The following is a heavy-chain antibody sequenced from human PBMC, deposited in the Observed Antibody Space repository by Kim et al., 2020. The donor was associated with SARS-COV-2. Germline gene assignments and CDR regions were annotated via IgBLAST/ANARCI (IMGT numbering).Heavy chain of an antibody. CDR1: GFTFSSYA. Sequence: GGSLRLSCSASGFTFSSYAMHWVRQAPGKGREYVSAISSNGGSTYYADSVKGRFTISRDNSKNTLYLQMSSLRAEDTAVYYCVKSSDSSGYYSADYWGQGTLVTVSS. V-gene: IGHV3-64D*09. CDR2: ISSNGGST. J-gene: IGHJ4*02. CDR3: VKSSDSSGYYSADY. D-gene: IGHD3-22*01.